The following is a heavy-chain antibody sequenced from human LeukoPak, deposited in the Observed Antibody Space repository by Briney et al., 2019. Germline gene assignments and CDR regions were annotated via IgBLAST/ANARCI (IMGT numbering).Heavy chain of an antibody. J-gene: IGHJ3*02. V-gene: IGHV3-7*01. CDR3: ARGEYDSAHIDAFDI. Sequence: HPRGSLRLSCAASGFTFSSYWMSWVRQAPGKGLEWVANIKQDGSEKYYVDSVKCRFTISRDNAKNSLYLQMNSLRAEDTAVYYCARGEYDSAHIDAFDIWGQGTMVTVSS. CDR1: GFTFSSYW. D-gene: IGHD3-22*01. CDR2: IKQDGSEK.